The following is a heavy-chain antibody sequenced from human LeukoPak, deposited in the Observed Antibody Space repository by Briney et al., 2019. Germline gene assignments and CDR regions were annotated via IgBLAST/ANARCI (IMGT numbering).Heavy chain of an antibody. J-gene: IGHJ4*02. V-gene: IGHV3-53*01. CDR3: ARGGYVWGSYPNDH. CDR1: GFTVSSNY. Sequence: GGSLRLSCAASGFTVSSNYMSWVRQAPGKGLEWVSVIYSGGSTYYADSVKGRFTISRDNSKNTLYLQMNSLRAEDTAVYYCARGGYVWGSYPNDHWGQGTLVTVSS. D-gene: IGHD3-16*02. CDR2: IYSGGST.